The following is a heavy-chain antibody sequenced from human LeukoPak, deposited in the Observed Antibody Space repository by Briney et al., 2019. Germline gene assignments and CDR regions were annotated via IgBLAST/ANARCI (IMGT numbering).Heavy chain of an antibody. Sequence: GGSLRLSCAASGFTFSGSAMQWVRQASGKGLEWVGRIRSKANSYATAYAASVKGRFTISRDDSKNTAYLQMNSLKTEDTAVYYCTRRSSTSGSNLWGRGTLVTVSS. V-gene: IGHV3-73*01. J-gene: IGHJ2*01. CDR3: TRRSSTSGSNL. D-gene: IGHD6-19*01. CDR2: IRSKANSYAT. CDR1: GFTFSGSA.